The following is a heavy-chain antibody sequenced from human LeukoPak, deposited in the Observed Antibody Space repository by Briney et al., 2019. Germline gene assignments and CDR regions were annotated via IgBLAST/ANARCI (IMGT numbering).Heavy chain of an antibody. CDR1: GFTFSSYA. J-gene: IGHJ4*02. V-gene: IGHV3-23*03. D-gene: IGHD6-13*01. CDR2: IYIDGTT. Sequence: GGSLRLSCAASGFTFSSYAMTWVRQAPGKGLEWISVIYIDGTTYYADSVKGRFTISRDQANNTLYLQMNTLRDEDTAVYYCARGPRYSFYWGQGTLVSVSS. CDR3: ARGPRYSFY.